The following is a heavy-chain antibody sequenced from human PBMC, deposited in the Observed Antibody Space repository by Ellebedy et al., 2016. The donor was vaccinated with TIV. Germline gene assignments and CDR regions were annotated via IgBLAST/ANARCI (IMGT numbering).Heavy chain of an antibody. CDR3: ARDHARYCSGGSCRAIDY. Sequence: PGGSLRLSCAASGFTFSSYGMHWVRQAPGKGLEWVAVIWYDGSNKYYADSVKGRFTISRDNSKNTLYLQMNSLRAEDTAVYYCARDHARYCSGGSCRAIDYWGQGTLVTVSS. CDR2: IWYDGSNK. V-gene: IGHV3-33*08. CDR1: GFTFSSYG. J-gene: IGHJ4*02. D-gene: IGHD2-15*01.